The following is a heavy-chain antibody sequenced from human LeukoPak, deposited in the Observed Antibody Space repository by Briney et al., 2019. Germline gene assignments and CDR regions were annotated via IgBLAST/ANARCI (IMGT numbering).Heavy chain of an antibody. V-gene: IGHV3-33*01. D-gene: IGHD6-13*01. CDR2: IWYDGSNK. Sequence: GGSLRLSCAASGFAFSTYGMHWVRQTPGEGLEWVAVIWYDGSNKYYADSVKGRFTISRDNSKNTLYLQMDSLRAEDTAMYYCASSIHRIQPGISAVGTFDYWGQGTLVTVSS. J-gene: IGHJ4*02. CDR3: ASSIHRIQPGISAVGTFDY. CDR1: GFAFSTYG.